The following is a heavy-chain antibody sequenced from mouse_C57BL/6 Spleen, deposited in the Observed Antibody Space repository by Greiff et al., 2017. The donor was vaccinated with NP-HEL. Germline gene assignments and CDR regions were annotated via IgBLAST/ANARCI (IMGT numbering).Heavy chain of an antibody. V-gene: IGHV1-69*01. D-gene: IGHD2-4*01. CDR3: ARGGLRPWFAY. Sequence: QVQLKQPGAELVMPGASVKLSCKASGYTFTSYWMHWVKQRPGQGLEWIGEIDPSDSYTNYNQKFKGKSTLTVDKSSSTAYMQLSSLTSEDSAVYYCARGGLRPWFAYWGQGTLVTVSA. CDR2: IDPSDSYT. J-gene: IGHJ3*01. CDR1: GYTFTSYW.